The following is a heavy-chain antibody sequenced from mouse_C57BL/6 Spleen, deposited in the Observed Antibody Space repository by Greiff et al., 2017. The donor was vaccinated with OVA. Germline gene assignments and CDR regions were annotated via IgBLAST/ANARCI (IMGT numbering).Heavy chain of an antibody. D-gene: IGHD1-1*01. V-gene: IGHV1-64*01. CDR2: IHPNSGST. Sequence: QVQLQQSGAELVKPGASVKLSCKASGYTFTSYWMHWVKQRPGQGLEWIGMIHPNSGSTNYNEKFKSKATLTVDKSSSTAYMQLSSLTSEDSAVYYCASTTVGYAMDYWGQGTSVTVSA. CDR1: GYTFTSYW. J-gene: IGHJ4*01. CDR3: ASTTVGYAMDY.